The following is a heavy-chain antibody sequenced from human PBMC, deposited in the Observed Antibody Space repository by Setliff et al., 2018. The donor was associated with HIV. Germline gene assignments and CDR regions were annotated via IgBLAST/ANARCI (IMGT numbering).Heavy chain of an antibody. CDR3: ARGPQQTGWYGGACDV. Sequence: GESLKISCAGSGFTISDYWMSWVRQAPGKGLAWVANIKQDGRERYNVDSVKGRFTISRDNANNSLYLQLNSLRAEDTAVYYCARGPQQTGWYGGACDVWGQGTMVTVSS. V-gene: IGHV3-7*03. CDR2: IKQDGRER. CDR1: GFTISDYW. J-gene: IGHJ3*01. D-gene: IGHD6-19*01.